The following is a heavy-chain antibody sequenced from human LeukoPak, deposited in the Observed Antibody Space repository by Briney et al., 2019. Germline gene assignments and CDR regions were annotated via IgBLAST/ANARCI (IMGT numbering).Heavy chain of an antibody. CDR2: ISDSGGSK. J-gene: IGHJ4*02. D-gene: IGHD3-22*01. V-gene: IGHV3-23*01. CDR1: GITLSNYG. Sequence: GGSLRLSCAVSGITLSNYGMSWVRQAPGKGLGWVAGISDSGGSKNYADSVKGRFTISRDNPKNTLYLQMNSLRAEDTAVYFYAKRGVVIRVILVGFHKEAYYFDSWGQGALVAVPS. CDR3: AKRGVVIRVILVGFHKEAYYFDS.